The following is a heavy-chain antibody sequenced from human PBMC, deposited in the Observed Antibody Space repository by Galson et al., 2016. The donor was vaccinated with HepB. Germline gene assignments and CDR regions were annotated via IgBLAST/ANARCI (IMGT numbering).Heavy chain of an antibody. Sequence: SLRLSCAASGFTLSNYWLDWVRQAPGKGLEWVGNTNIDGSERRYPDSVKGRFTISRDNAKNSVYLQMNSLRVEDTAVYFCASGYTSGRWGQGALVTVSS. V-gene: IGHV3-7*01. CDR3: ASGYTSGR. J-gene: IGHJ4*02. CDR2: TNIDGSER. CDR1: GFTLSNYW. D-gene: IGHD6-19*01.